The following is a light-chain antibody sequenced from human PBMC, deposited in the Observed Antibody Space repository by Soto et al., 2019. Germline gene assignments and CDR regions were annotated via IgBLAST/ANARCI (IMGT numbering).Light chain of an antibody. J-gene: IGKJ1*01. CDR2: DVS. CDR3: QQYNNWHRT. Sequence: EVVMTQSPATLSVSPGERATLSCRASQSISNNLAWYQQKPGQAPRLLIYDVSTRATGVPARFSGSGSGTEFTLTISSLQYENFPVYYCQQYNNWHRTFGQGTKVDIK. V-gene: IGKV3-15*01. CDR1: QSISNN.